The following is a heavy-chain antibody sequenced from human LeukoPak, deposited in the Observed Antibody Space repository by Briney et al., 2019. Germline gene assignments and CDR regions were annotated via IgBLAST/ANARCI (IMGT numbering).Heavy chain of an antibody. D-gene: IGHD3-16*01. Sequence: GGSLRLSCAASGFTFSTSGMNWVRQAPGKGLEWVSYIISSSNTIYYADSVKGRFTISRDNSKNSLYLQMNGLKAEDTAVYYCAREEKMGEGYYYYMDVWGKGTTVTVSS. CDR3: AREEKMGEGYYYYMDV. CDR1: GFTFSTSG. V-gene: IGHV3-48*01. CDR2: IISSSNTI. J-gene: IGHJ6*03.